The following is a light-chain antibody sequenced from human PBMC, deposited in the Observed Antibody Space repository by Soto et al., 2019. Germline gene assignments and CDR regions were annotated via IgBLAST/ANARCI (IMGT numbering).Light chain of an antibody. Sequence: QLVLTQSPSASASLGVSVTLTCTLSSGHRSFAIAWHQKHPEKGPRYLMKVDFDGSHTKGDGVPDRFSGSSSGAERYLIISSLQSDDEADYYCQTWTTGIVVFGDGTKLTVL. CDR1: SGHRSFA. CDR2: VDFDGSH. V-gene: IGLV4-69*01. J-gene: IGLJ3*02. CDR3: QTWTTGIVV.